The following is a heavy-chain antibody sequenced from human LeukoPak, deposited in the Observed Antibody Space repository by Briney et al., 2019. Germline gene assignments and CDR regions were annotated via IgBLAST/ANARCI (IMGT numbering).Heavy chain of an antibody. CDR1: GFIFSSYN. CDR3: VSEHRDSGCRFDS. V-gene: IGHV3-30*04. J-gene: IGHJ4*02. D-gene: IGHD6-25*01. CDR2: IAHNANFK. Sequence: GRSLRLSCAASGFIFSSYNMHWVRQAPSQGLESVTVIAHNANFKYCADPVKGRFTISRDNSDNTLFLQMDSPRTEDKAVYFCVSEHRDSGCRFDSWGQGTLVTVSS.